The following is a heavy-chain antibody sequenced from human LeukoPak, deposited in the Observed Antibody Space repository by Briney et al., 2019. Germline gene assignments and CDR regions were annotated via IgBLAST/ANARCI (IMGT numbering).Heavy chain of an antibody. V-gene: IGHV3-7*01. J-gene: IGHJ4*02. CDR2: IKQDGSQK. D-gene: IGHD1-26*01. Sequence: GGSLRLSCAASGFTFSSYWMSWVRQAPGKGLEWVANIKQDGSQKYYVDSVKGRFTISRDNAKNSLYLQVNSLRAEDAAVYYCARAVGALDNWGQGTLVTVSS. CDR1: GFTFSSYW. CDR3: ARAVGALDN.